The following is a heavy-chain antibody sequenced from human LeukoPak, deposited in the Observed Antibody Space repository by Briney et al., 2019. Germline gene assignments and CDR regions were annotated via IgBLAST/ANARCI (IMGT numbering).Heavy chain of an antibody. Sequence: SETLSLTCAVSGYSISSGYYWGWIRQPPGKGLEWVGSIYHSGSTYYNPSLKSRITISVDTSKNRFSLNLTSVTAADTAVYYCARAVAGTRDWFDPWGQGTLVTVSS. V-gene: IGHV4-38-2*01. J-gene: IGHJ5*02. D-gene: IGHD6-19*01. CDR3: ARAVAGTRDWFDP. CDR1: GYSISSGYY. CDR2: IYHSGST.